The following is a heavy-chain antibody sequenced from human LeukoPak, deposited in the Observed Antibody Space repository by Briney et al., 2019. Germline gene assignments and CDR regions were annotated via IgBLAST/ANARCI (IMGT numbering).Heavy chain of an antibody. CDR1: GGSIRSSYYY. J-gene: IGHJ5*02. D-gene: IGHD3-16*01. V-gene: IGHV4-39*01. CDR2: IYDSGST. CDR3: ARRYGP. Sequence: SETLSLTRTVSGGSIRSSYYYWGWIRQPPGKGLEWIGSIYDSGSTYYNPSLKSRVTISVDTSKNQFSLKLNSVTAADTAVYYCARRYGPWGQGTLVTVSS.